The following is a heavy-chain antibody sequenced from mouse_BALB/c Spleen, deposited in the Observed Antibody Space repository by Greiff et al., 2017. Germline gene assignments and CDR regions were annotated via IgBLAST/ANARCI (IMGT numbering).Heavy chain of an antibody. CDR3: ARALLQRGFAY. V-gene: IGHV1-7*01. Sequence: QVQLQQSGAELAKPGASVKMSCKASGYTFTSYWMHWVKQRPGQGLEWIGYINPSTGYTEYNQKFKDKATLTADKSSSTAYMQLSSLTSEDSAVYYCARALLQRGFAYWGQGTLVTVSA. CDR2: INPSTGYT. CDR1: GYTFTSYW. J-gene: IGHJ3*01. D-gene: IGHD1-2*01.